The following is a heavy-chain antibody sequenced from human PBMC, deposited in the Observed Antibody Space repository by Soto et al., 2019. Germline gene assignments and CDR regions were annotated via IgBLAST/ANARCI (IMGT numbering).Heavy chain of an antibody. CDR2: MSYDGGSK. CDR3: ARPYSIGWAYGFDL. V-gene: IGHV3-30-3*01. D-gene: IGHD6-19*01. CDR1: GFTFSSYT. J-gene: IGHJ3*01. Sequence: QVQLVESGGGVVQPGRSLRLSCAASGFTFSSYTMHWVRQAPGKGLEWVAVMSYDGGSKSYADSVKGRFTISRDDSINTLYLQVDSLRAEDTALYYCARPYSIGWAYGFDLWGQGTMVTVSS.